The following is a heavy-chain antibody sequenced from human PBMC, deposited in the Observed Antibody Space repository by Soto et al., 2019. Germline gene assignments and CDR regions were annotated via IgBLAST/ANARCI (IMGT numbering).Heavy chain of an antibody. CDR2: VYDNGRP. V-gene: IGHV4-59*01. CDR1: GGSISVYY. CDR3: ARGVGSSPPRY. Sequence: SETLSLTCTISGGSISVYYWSWIRQSPRQGLEWIGYVYDNGRPYYSPSLKSRVTISADTSKNEISLKLTSETAADTAVYYCARGVGSSPPRYWGRGTLVTVSS. J-gene: IGHJ4*02. D-gene: IGHD3-9*01.